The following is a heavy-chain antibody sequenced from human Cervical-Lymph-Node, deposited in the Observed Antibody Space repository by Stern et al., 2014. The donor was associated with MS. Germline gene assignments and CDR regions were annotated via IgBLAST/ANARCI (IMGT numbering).Heavy chain of an antibody. Sequence: VHLVESGGDLVQPGRSLRLSCAASGFRFDDYAMYWVRQAPGKGLEWVSGISWSSGKLGYADSVKGRFTISRDNVKNSLFLQMNSLRSEDTASYYCARAIGFCSGGNCEPYYYYGIDVWGQGTRVTVSS. J-gene: IGHJ6*02. CDR1: GFRFDDYA. V-gene: IGHV3-9*01. CDR2: ISWSSGKL. CDR3: ARAIGFCSGGNCEPYYYYGIDV. D-gene: IGHD2-15*01.